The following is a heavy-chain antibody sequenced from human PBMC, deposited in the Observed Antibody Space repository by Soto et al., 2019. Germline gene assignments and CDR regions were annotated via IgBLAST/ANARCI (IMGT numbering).Heavy chain of an antibody. CDR3: AAHPFDCYDSPYFDY. J-gene: IGHJ4*02. D-gene: IGHD3-22*01. CDR1: TSSSYA. V-gene: IGHV1-69*01. CDR2: IIPIFGTA. Sequence: TSSSYAISWVRQAPGQGLEWMGGIIPIFGTANYAQKFQGRVTITADESTSTAYMELSSLRSEDTAVYYCAAHPFDCYDSPYFDYWGQGTLVTVSS.